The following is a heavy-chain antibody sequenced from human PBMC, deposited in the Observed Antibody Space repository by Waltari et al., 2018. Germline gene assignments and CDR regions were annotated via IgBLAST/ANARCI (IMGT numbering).Heavy chain of an antibody. CDR1: GYSLTSGYK. Sequence: QVQLQESGPGLVKPSETLSLICSVSGYSLTSGYKWGRIRQSPGKGLEWIGNIYHTGSTYYNPSLASRATLSVDTSKNQFSLMVTSVTAADTAVYYCARDSGSLFAFDFWGQGTMVTVSS. J-gene: IGHJ3*01. V-gene: IGHV4-38-2*02. CDR3: ARDSGSLFAFDF. CDR2: IYHTGST. D-gene: IGHD6-19*01.